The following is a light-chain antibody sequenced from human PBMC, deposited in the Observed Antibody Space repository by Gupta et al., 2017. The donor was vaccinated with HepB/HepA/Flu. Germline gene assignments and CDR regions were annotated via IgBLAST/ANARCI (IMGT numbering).Light chain of an antibody. CDR2: SAS. Sequence: DIQMTQSPSSLSASVGDRVTITCRASQAINNYLAWYQLKPGKVPKLLIYSASTWQAGVPSRFSGSGSGKDLTLTISSRQQEDVATYFCQNYKSDPPITFGQGTRLEIK. V-gene: IGKV1-27*01. CDR1: QAINNY. CDR3: QNYKSDPPIT. J-gene: IGKJ5*01.